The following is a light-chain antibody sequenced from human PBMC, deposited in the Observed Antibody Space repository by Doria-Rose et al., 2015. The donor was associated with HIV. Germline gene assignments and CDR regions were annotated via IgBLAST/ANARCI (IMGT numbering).Light chain of an antibody. CDR3: QRSFSTPRT. CDR2: AAS. Sequence: MTQSPSSLSASVGDRVTITCRASQNINRFLNWYQQKPGKVPKVVIYAASSLQSGVPSRFSGSGSGTNFTLTISSLQPEDFATYYCQRSFSTPRTFGQGTKVEIK. CDR1: QNINRF. J-gene: IGKJ1*01. V-gene: IGKV1-39*01.